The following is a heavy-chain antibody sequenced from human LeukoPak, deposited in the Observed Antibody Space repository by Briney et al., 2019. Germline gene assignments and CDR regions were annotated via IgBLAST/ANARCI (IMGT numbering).Heavy chain of an antibody. CDR3: ARVNQPEEYSSSWYLPWD. CDR1: GYIFTTYA. J-gene: IGHJ4*02. Sequence: ASVKVSCKTSGYIFTTYAMHWVRQAPGRGLEWMGLINADDGNTRYSQRFQGRVTITRDTSANTAYMELSSLRFEDTVVYYCARVNQPEEYSSSWYLPWDWGQGTLVTVSS. V-gene: IGHV1-3*01. D-gene: IGHD6-13*01. CDR2: INADDGNT.